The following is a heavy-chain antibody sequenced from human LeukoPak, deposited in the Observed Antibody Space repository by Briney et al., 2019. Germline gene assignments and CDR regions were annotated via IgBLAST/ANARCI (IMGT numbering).Heavy chain of an antibody. CDR3: ASMGWKLERRRRAFDI. V-gene: IGHV4-39*07. Sequence: SETLSLTCTVSGGSISSSSYYWGWIRQPPGKGLEWIGSIYYSGSTYYNPSLKSRVTISVDTSKNQFSLKLSSVTAADTAVYYCASMGWKLERRRRAFDIWGQGTMVTASS. CDR1: GGSISSSSYY. J-gene: IGHJ3*02. D-gene: IGHD1-1*01. CDR2: IYYSGST.